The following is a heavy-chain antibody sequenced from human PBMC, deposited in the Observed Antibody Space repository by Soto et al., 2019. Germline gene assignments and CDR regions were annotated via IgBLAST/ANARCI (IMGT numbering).Heavy chain of an antibody. CDR1: GFTLSNYA. D-gene: IGHD3-16*01. CDR3: ARIKLVEFFFINVDGYDMDV. V-gene: IGHV3-48*02. J-gene: IGHJ6*02. Sequence: EVQLVESGGGLVQQGGSLRLSCAASGFTLSNYAVNWVRQAPGKGLEWVSYISSDSRYIYYGDSVKGRFTISRDNARNSVYLQMNSLRDEDTAVYYCARIKLVEFFFINVDGYDMDVWGQGTPVTVSS. CDR2: ISSDSRYI.